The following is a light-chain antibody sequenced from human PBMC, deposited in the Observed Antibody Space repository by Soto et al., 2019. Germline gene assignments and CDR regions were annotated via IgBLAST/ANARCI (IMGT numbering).Light chain of an antibody. J-gene: IGLJ1*01. CDR3: CSYAGSYV. CDR1: SSDVGSYNL. CDR2: EVS. Sequence: QSVLTQPASVSGSPGQSITISCTGTSSDVGSYNLVSWYQQHPGKAPKLMIYEVSKPPSGVANRFSGSKSGHTASLTISGLQAEDEADYYCCSYAGSYVFGTGTKVTVL. V-gene: IGLV2-23*02.